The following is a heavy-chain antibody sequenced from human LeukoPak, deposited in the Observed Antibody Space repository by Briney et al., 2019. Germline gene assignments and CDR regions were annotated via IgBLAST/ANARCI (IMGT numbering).Heavy chain of an antibody. J-gene: IGHJ4*02. CDR3: AKGYGYSYGPAYYFDY. Sequence: PGRSLRLSCAASGFTFDDYAMHWVRQAPGKGLEWVSGISWNSGIIGYADSVKGRFTISRDNAKNSLYLQMNSLRAEDTALYYCAKGYGYSYGPAYYFDYWGQGTLVTVSS. D-gene: IGHD5-18*01. CDR1: GFTFDDYA. CDR2: ISWNSGII. V-gene: IGHV3-9*01.